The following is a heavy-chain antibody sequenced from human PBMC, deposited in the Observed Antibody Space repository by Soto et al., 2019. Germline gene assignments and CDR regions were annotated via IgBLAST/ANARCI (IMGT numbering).Heavy chain of an antibody. CDR3: ARAVTSGLDV. Sequence: EVQLVESGGGLVQPGGSLRLSCAASGFTFSLYSMSWVRQAPGKGLEWVSYISRSSTGIHYAGSVKGRFTISRDHATNSMHLQMTRLSDGGTAVYYCARAVTSGLDVWGQGTTVSISS. CDR2: ISRSSTGI. D-gene: IGHD3-10*01. J-gene: IGHJ6*02. CDR1: GFTFSLYS. V-gene: IGHV3-48*02.